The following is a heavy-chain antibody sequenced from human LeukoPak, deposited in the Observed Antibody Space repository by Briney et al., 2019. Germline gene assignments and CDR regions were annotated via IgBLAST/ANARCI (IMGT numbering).Heavy chain of an antibody. CDR2: INHSGST. J-gene: IGHJ4*02. CDR1: GGSFSGYY. V-gene: IGHV4-34*01. Sequence: PSETLSFTCAVYGGSFSGYYWSWIRQPPGKGLEWIGEINHSGSTNYNPSLKSRVTISVDTCKNQFSLKLSSVTAADTAVYYCARGRDYGGNLDYWGQGTLVTVSS. CDR3: ARGRDYGGNLDY. D-gene: IGHD4-23*01.